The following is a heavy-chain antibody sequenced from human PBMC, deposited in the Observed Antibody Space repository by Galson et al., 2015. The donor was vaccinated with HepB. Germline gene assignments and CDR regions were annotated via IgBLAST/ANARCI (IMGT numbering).Heavy chain of an antibody. D-gene: IGHD3-3*01. CDR3: ARVEGDGVVIIHYGMDV. V-gene: IGHV1-2*02. Sequence: SVKVSCKASGYTFTDYHIHWVRQAPGEGLEWMGWINPNRGVSNYAQKFQGRVTMTSDASISTAYMELTRLKSDDTAVYYCARVEGDGVVIIHYGMDVWGQGTTVTVSS. J-gene: IGHJ6*02. CDR2: INPNRGVS. CDR1: GYTFTDYH.